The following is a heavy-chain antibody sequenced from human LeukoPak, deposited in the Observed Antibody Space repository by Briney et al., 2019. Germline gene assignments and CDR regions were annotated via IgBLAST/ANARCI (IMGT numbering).Heavy chain of an antibody. CDR3: ARSFSSGIYFDY. J-gene: IGHJ4*02. CDR2: VYIGGGT. V-gene: IGHV3-66*01. CDR1: GFTVRKDY. D-gene: IGHD3-10*01. Sequence: GGSLRLSCAASGFTVRKDYMTWVRQAPGKGLEWVSVVYIGGGTYYADAVSGRFTISRDNSKNTLYLQMNSLRAEDTAVYYCARSFSSGIYFDYWGQGTLVTVSS.